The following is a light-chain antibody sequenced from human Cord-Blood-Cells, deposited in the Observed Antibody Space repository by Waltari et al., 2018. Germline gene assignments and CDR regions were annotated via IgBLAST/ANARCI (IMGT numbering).Light chain of an antibody. CDR1: QSVSSY. J-gene: IGKJ2*01. V-gene: IGKV3-11*01. CDR3: QQRSNWLYT. Sequence: EIVLTQSPATLSLSPGERATLSCRASQSVSSYLAWYQQKPGQAPRLLIYDASNRATVIPARFSGSGSGTDFTLTISSLEPEDFAVYYCQQRSNWLYTFAQGTKLEIK. CDR2: DAS.